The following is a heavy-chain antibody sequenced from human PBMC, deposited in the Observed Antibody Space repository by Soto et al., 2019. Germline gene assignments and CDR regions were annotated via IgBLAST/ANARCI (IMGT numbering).Heavy chain of an antibody. CDR3: ARGGYYDSSGYFDY. J-gene: IGHJ4*02. Sequence: QTGGSLRLSCAASGFTFSSYWMSWVRQAPGKGLEWVANIKQDGSEKYYVDSVKGRFTISRDNAKNSLYLQMNSLRAEDTAVYYCARGGYYDSSGYFDYWGQGTLVTVSS. CDR2: IKQDGSEK. CDR1: GFTFSSYW. D-gene: IGHD3-22*01. V-gene: IGHV3-7*01.